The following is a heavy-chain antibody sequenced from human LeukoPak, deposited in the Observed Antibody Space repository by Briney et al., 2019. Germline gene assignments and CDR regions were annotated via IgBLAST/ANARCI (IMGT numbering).Heavy chain of an antibody. D-gene: IGHD2-21*02. CDR1: GGSFSGYY. J-gene: IGHJ6*03. CDR3: ATLPFSYYMDV. V-gene: IGHV4-34*01. Sequence: SETLSLTCAVYGGSFSGYYLSWIRQPPGKGRECSGENNHTGSTNYNPSLMSRATISVDTSRNQFSIKLSAVNAAATAVYNRATLPFSYYMDVWGKGTTVTVSS. CDR2: NNHTGST.